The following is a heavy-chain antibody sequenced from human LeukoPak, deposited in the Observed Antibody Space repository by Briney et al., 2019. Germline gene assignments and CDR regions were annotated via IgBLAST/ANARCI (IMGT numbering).Heavy chain of an antibody. D-gene: IGHD3-22*01. Sequence: SETLFLTCTIHGDSISNYYWSWIRQPPGKGLEWIRYFYYSGSTNYKPSLRSRVTISVDTSKTQFSLKLSSVSAADTAVYYCASGGYHQGFDYWGQGTLVTVSS. CDR3: ASGGYHQGFDY. V-gene: IGHV4-59*12. CDR1: GDSISNYY. CDR2: FYYSGST. J-gene: IGHJ4*02.